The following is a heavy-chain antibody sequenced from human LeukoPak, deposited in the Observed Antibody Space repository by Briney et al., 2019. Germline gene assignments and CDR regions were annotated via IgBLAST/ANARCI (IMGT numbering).Heavy chain of an antibody. CDR2: IDYDSSHI. V-gene: IGHV3-21*01. CDR3: ARDPLRYLRVGHYDY. CDR1: GFTFSNSA. Sequence: PGGSLRLSCAASGFTFSNSAMNWVRQVPGKGLEWVSSIDYDSSHIYYAASVSGRFTISRDNARNSVYLQMNSLRVEDTAVYYCARDPLRYLRVGHYDYWGQGTLVAVSS. D-gene: IGHD3-9*01. J-gene: IGHJ4*02.